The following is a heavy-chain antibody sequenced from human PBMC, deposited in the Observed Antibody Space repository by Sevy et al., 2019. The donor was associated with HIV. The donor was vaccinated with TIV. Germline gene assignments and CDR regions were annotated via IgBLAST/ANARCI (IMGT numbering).Heavy chain of an antibody. CDR1: GFTFSSYG. V-gene: IGHV3-30*03. D-gene: IGHD2-15*01. J-gene: IGHJ4*02. CDR3: ASSGPLLVVDY. Sequence: GESLKISCAASGFTFSSYGMHWVRQAPGKGLEWVAVISYDGSNKYYADSVKGRFTISRDNSKNTLYLQMNSLRAEDTAVYYCASSGPLLVVDYWGQGTLVTVSS. CDR2: ISYDGSNK.